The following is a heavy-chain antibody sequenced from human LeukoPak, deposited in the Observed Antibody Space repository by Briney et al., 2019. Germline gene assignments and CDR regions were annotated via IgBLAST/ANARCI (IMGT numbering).Heavy chain of an antibody. CDR1: GYTFTSYA. V-gene: IGHV7-4-1*02. Sequence: ASVKVSCKASGYTFTSYAMNWVRQAPGQGLEWMGWINTNTGNPTYAQGLTGRFVFSLDTSVSTAYLQISSLKAEDTAVYYCASAYYYDSSGYPALFDYWGQGTLVTVSS. CDR3: ASAYYYDSSGYPALFDY. J-gene: IGHJ4*02. CDR2: INTNTGNP. D-gene: IGHD3-22*01.